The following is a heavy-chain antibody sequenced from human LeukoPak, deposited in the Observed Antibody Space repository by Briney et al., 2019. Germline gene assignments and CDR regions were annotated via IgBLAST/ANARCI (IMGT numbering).Heavy chain of an antibody. D-gene: IGHD1-14*01. CDR3: ARDLDSGGTTFRALNY. CDR2: ISPYNGNT. J-gene: IGHJ4*02. Sequence: ASVKLSCKASGYTFTGYGIIWVRQAPGQGLEWMGWISPYNGNTNYAQKFQGRVTMTTDTSTTTTYMELRSLRSDDTAVYYCARDLDSGGTTFRALNYWGQGTLVTVSS. CDR1: GYTFTGYG. V-gene: IGHV1-18*04.